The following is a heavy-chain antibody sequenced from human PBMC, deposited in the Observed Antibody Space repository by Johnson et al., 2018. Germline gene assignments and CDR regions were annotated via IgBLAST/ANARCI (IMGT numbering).Heavy chain of an antibody. D-gene: IGHD3-3*01. J-gene: IGHJ3*02. CDR3: ARDDRRAFGVVIRPFDT. CDR1: GGSINSSNW. CDR2: IYHSGRT. Sequence: QVQLQESGPGLVKXSGTXSLXCVVSGGSINSSNWWSWVRQPPGKGLEWLGEIYHSGRTNCNPSLKSRVTISVYKSKNQFALKLSPVTAADTAVYYCARDDRRAFGVVIRPFDTWGQGTMVTVSS. V-gene: IGHV4-4*02.